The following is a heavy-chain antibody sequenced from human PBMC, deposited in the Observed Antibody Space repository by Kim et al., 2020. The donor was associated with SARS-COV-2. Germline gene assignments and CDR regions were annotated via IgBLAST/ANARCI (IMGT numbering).Heavy chain of an antibody. J-gene: IGHJ6*03. V-gene: IGHV3-48*03. Sequence: MYYANSAKARFTTTRDNDKNSLYLQINSLRVEDTALYYCVRERNYYCMDVWGKGTTVTVSS. CDR3: VRERNYYCMDV. CDR2: M.